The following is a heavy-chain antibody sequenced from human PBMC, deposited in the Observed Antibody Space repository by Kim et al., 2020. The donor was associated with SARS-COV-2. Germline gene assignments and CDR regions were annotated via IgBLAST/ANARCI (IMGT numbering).Heavy chain of an antibody. D-gene: IGHD2-2*01. Sequence: SLKRRVTISVDTSKNQFSLKLSSVTAADTAVYYCARGYQPLLYYYYGMDVWGQGTTVTVSS. V-gene: IGHV4-34*01. J-gene: IGHJ6*02. CDR3: ARGYQPLLYYYYGMDV.